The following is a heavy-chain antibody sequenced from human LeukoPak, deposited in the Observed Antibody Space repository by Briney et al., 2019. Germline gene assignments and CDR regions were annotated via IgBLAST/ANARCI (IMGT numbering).Heavy chain of an antibody. D-gene: IGHD1-26*01. J-gene: IGHJ4*02. Sequence: ASVKDSCRASGYTFTGYYMHWVRQAPGQGLEWMGWINPNSGGTNYAQKFQGRVTMTRDTSISTAYMELSMLRSDDTAVYYCARDRKRGNPIVGATYTDYWGQGTLVTVSS. V-gene: IGHV1-2*02. CDR3: ARDRKRGNPIVGATYTDY. CDR2: INPNSGGT. CDR1: GYTFTGYY.